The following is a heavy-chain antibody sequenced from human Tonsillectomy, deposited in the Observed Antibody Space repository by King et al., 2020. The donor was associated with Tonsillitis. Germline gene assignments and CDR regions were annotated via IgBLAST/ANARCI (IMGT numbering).Heavy chain of an antibody. CDR2: IKQDGSEK. Sequence: EVQLVESGGGLVQPGGSLRLSCAASAFTFSTYWMSWVRQAPGKGLEWVANIKQDGSEKYYLDSVRGRFTISRDNAKNSLYLQMNSLRAEDTAVYYCARDRGGNQVQWYFDLWGRGTLVTVSS. CDR1: AFTFSTYW. V-gene: IGHV3-7*01. CDR3: ARDRGGNQVQWYFDL. D-gene: IGHD2-15*01. J-gene: IGHJ2*01.